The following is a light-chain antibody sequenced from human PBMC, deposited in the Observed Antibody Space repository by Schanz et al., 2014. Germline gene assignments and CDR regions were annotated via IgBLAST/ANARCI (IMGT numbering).Light chain of an antibody. Sequence: QSALTQPPSASGSPGQSVTISCTGTSSDVGGYNYVSWYQQHPGKAPKLMIYDVSNRPSGVSNRFSGSKSGNTASLTISGLLAEDEADYYCQSYDSSLSAWVFGGGTKLTVL. J-gene: IGLJ3*02. CDR3: QSYDSSLSAWV. CDR2: DVS. CDR1: SSDVGGYNY. V-gene: IGLV2-14*01.